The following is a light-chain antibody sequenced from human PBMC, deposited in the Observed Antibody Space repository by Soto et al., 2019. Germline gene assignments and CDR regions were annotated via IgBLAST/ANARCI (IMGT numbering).Light chain of an antibody. V-gene: IGKV3-11*01. J-gene: IGKJ1*01. CDR1: QSVSSY. Sequence: EIVLAQSPATLSLSPGERATLSCRASQSVSSYFAWYQQKPGQAPRLLIYDASNRATGIPARFSGSGSGTDFTITISSLEPEDFAVYYCQQRSDWPLTFGQGTKVDIK. CDR3: QQRSDWPLT. CDR2: DAS.